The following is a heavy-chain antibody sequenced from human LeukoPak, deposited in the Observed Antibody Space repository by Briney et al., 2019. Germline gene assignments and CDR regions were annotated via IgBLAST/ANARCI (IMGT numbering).Heavy chain of an antibody. CDR3: ARAMYYYDSSGFDY. V-gene: IGHV3-53*01. CDR1: GFTFSSNY. D-gene: IGHD3-22*01. CDR2: IYSGNNT. J-gene: IGHJ4*02. Sequence: GGSLRLSCAASGFTFSSNYMSWVRQAPGKGLEWVSVIYSGNNTSYADSVKGRFTISRDNSKNTLYLQMNSLRAEDTAVYYCARAMYYYDSSGFDYWGQGTLVTVSS.